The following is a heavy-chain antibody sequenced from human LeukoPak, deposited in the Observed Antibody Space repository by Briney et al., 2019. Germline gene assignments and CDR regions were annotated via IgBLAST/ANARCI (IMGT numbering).Heavy chain of an antibody. D-gene: IGHD5-12*01. J-gene: IGHJ4*02. CDR3: TTGALAVATIGGSGYFGY. Sequence: GGSLRLSCAASGFTFSNAWMSWVRQAPGKGLEWVGRIKSKTDGGTTDYSAPVKGRLTISRDDSKNTLYLQMNRLKTEDTAVYYCTTGALAVATIGGSGYFGYWGQGTLVTVFS. CDR2: IKSKTDGGTT. V-gene: IGHV3-15*01. CDR1: GFTFSNAW.